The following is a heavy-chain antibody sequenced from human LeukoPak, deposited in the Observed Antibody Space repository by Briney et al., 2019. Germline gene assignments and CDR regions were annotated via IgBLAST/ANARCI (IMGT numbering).Heavy chain of an antibody. D-gene: IGHD6-13*01. CDR1: GYTFTGYY. V-gene: IGHV1-2*06. J-gene: IGHJ5*02. CDR3: ASLPIAAAGTSWFDP. Sequence: ASVKVSCKASGYTFTGYYMHWVRQAPGQGLEWMGRINPNSGGTNYAQKFQGRVTMTRDTSISTAYMELSRLRSDDTAVYYCASLPIAAAGTSWFDPWGQGTLVTVSS. CDR2: INPNSGGT.